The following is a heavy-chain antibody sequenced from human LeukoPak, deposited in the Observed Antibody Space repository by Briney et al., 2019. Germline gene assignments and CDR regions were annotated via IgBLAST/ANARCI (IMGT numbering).Heavy chain of an antibody. J-gene: IGHJ5*02. CDR1: GFTFRSYG. V-gene: IGHV3-74*03. D-gene: IGHD5-18*01. CDR2: INTDGSRT. CDR3: ARDGHNYGTDH. Sequence: PGGSLRLSCAVSGFTFRSYGMHWVRQIPGKELVWVSHINTDGSRTMYADSVKARFTIARDNALNTVDLQMNSLRVEDTAVYYCARDGHNYGTDHWGQGILVTVSS.